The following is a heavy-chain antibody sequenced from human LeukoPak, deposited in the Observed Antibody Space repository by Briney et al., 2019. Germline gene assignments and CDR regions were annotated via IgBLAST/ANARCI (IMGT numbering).Heavy chain of an antibody. J-gene: IGHJ4*02. Sequence: GGSLRLSCAASGFTFSSYSMNWVRQAPGKGLEWVSYISSSSSTIYYADSVKGRFTISRDNAKNSLYLQMNSLRAEDTAVYYCARAQDIVVVPSDFDYWGQGTLVTVSS. V-gene: IGHV3-48*01. D-gene: IGHD2-2*01. CDR2: ISSSSSTI. CDR1: GFTFSSYS. CDR3: ARAQDIVVVPSDFDY.